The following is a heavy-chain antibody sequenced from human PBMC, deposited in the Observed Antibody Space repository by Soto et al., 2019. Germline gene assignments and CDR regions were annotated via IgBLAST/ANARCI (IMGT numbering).Heavy chain of an antibody. D-gene: IGHD2-15*01. CDR3: AKHLGFCGDGSCYRGFDY. Sequence: QVQLQQWGAGLLKPSETLSLTCAVSGASFSGFYWSWVRQPPGKGLEWIVEINHSGGTSYNPSLKIRVTMSVDTSRNQFSLRLTSATAADTAVYYCAKHLGFCGDGSCYRGFDYWGQGTLVTVSS. CDR2: INHSGGT. J-gene: IGHJ4*02. CDR1: GASFSGFY. V-gene: IGHV4-34*01.